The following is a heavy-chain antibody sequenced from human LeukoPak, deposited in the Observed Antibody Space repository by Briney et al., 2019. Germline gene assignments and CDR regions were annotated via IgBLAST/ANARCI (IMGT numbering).Heavy chain of an antibody. CDR1: GIIGSSIY. CDR3: ASGIPFEY. Sequence: GRSLRLSCTGSGIIGSSIYMSWVRQAPGKGLEWVSVVYNTGSTFYTDSVKGRFTVSRDNSKDTLYLQKSGLRAENTAVYYCASGIPFEYWGQGTLVTVSS. CDR2: VYNTGST. D-gene: IGHD5-18*01. V-gene: IGHV3-53*01. J-gene: IGHJ4*02.